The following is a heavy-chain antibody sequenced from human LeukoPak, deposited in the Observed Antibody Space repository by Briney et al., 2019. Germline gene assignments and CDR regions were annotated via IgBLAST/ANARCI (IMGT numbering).Heavy chain of an antibody. J-gene: IGHJ4*02. D-gene: IGHD6-19*01. CDR2: ISYNGSQT. Sequence: GGSLRLSCAASGFTFSIYAMHWVRQAPGKGLGHVSGISYNGSQTYYGNSVKDRFTISRDNAKNTVYLQMASLRVDDMAVYYCVRDRGGSGWYYFDYWGQGTLVTVSS. V-gene: IGHV3-64*01. CDR3: VRDRGGSGWYYFDY. CDR1: GFTFSIYA.